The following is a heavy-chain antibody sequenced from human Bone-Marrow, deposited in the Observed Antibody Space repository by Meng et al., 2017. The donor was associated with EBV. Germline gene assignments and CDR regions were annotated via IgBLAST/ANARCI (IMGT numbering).Heavy chain of an antibody. CDR3: ARWGSYCSGGSCYGYYDSSGPLVGFDY. D-gene: IGHD2-15*01. J-gene: IGHJ4*02. CDR2: ISYDGSNK. Sequence: QVPLVESXXXXXQXXGXXSFFCEVPGFLLSXLVXHGVRQGPGKGLEWVAVISYDGSNKYYADSVKGRFTISRDNSKNTLYLQMNSLRAEDTAVYYCARWGSYCSGGSCYGYYDSSGPLVGFDYWGQGTLVTVSS. CDR1: GFLLSXLV. V-gene: IGHV3-30-3*01.